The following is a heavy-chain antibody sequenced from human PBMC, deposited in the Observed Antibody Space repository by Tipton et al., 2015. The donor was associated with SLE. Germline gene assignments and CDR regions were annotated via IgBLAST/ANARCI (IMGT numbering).Heavy chain of an antibody. D-gene: IGHD3-3*01. CDR2: LYKSGSS. J-gene: IGHJ6*03. V-gene: IGHV4-61*02. CDR3: AREPWAYEYWSGSTLGYMDV. Sequence: TLSLTCTASGGSISTTGYYWSWIRQPAGKGLEWIGRLYKSGSSNYNAALKSRVTVSVDTSKNQFSLNMSSVTAADTAVYYCAREPWAYEYWSGSTLGYMDVWGKGTTVTVSS. CDR1: GGSISTTGYY.